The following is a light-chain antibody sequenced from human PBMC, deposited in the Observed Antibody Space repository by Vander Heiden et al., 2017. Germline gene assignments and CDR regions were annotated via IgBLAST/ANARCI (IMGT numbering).Light chain of an antibody. V-gene: IGLV3-25*03. CDR3: QSADSSGTYYV. Sequence: SYELTQPPSVSVSPGQTARITCSGDALPKQYAYWYQQKPGQAPVLVIYKDSERPSGIPERFSGSSSGTTVTLTISGVQAEDEADYYCQSADSSGTYYVFGNGTKVTVL. J-gene: IGLJ1*01. CDR1: ALPKQY. CDR2: KDS.